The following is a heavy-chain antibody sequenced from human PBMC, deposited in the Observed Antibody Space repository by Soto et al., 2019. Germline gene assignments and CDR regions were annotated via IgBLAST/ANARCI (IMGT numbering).Heavy chain of an antibody. J-gene: IGHJ6*03. Sequence: PSETLSLTCTVSGGSISSSSYYWGWIRQPPGKGLEWIGCIYYSGSTYYNPSLKSRVTISVDTSKNQFSLKLSSVTAADTAVYYCASSFFYGSGIPLPDMDVWGKGTTVTVSS. CDR2: IYYSGST. V-gene: IGHV4-39*01. CDR3: ASSFFYGSGIPLPDMDV. D-gene: IGHD3-10*01. CDR1: GGSISSSSYY.